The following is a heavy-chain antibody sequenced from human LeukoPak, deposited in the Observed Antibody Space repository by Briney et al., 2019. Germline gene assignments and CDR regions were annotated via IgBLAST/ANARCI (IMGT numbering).Heavy chain of an antibody. Sequence: PGTSLRLSCAASGFTFRSYGMHWVCQAPGKGLEWVALIWSDGTNQYYADSVKGRFTISRDNSKNTLYPQINSLRAEDTAVYYCARDVSGSDGYFDYWGQGTLVTVSS. J-gene: IGHJ4*02. CDR2: IWSDGTNQ. CDR3: ARDVSGSDGYFDY. CDR1: GFTFRSYG. D-gene: IGHD1-26*01. V-gene: IGHV3-33*01.